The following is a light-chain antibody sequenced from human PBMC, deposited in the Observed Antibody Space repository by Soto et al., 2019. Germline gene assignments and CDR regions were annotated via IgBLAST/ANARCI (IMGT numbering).Light chain of an antibody. CDR3: LQHNSFPLT. J-gene: IGKJ5*01. V-gene: IGKV1-9*01. Sequence: DIQMTQSPSSLSASVGDRVTITCRASQGISSYLAWYQQKPGKAPKLLIYAASSLQSGVPSRFSGSGSGTEFTLTISSLQPEDFATYYCLQHNSFPLTFGQGTRLEIK. CDR2: AAS. CDR1: QGISSY.